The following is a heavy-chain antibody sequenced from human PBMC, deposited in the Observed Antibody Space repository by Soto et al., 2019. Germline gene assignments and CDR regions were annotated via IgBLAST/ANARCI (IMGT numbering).Heavy chain of an antibody. CDR1: GGSFSGYY. CDR3: ARGWYYDILTGYYKDGMDV. D-gene: IGHD3-9*01. CDR2: INHSGST. Sequence: PSETLSLTCAVYGGSFSGYYWSWIRQPPGKGLEWIGEINHSGSTNYNPSLKSRVTIPVDTSKNQFSLKLSSVTAADTAVYYCARGWYYDILTGYYKDGMDVWGQGTTVTVSS. J-gene: IGHJ6*02. V-gene: IGHV4-34*01.